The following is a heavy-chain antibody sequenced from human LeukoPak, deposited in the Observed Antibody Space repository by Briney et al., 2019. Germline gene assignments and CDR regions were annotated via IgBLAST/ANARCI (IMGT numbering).Heavy chain of an antibody. CDR2: IIPIFGTA. CDR1: GGTFSSYA. V-gene: IGHV1-69*06. Sequence: ASVKVSCKASGGTFSSYAISWVRQAPGQGLEWMGGIIPIFGTANYAQKFQGRVTITADKSTSTAYMELSSLRSEDTAVYYCARNYYDSSGPYDAFDIWGQGTMVTVSS. J-gene: IGHJ3*02. CDR3: ARNYYDSSGPYDAFDI. D-gene: IGHD3-22*01.